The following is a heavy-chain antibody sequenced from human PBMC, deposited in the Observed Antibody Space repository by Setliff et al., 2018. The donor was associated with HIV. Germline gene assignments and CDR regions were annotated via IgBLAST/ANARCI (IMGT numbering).Heavy chain of an antibody. CDR3: ARDIQAAGTGWFDP. D-gene: IGHD6-13*01. Sequence: TSETLSLTCTVSGGSISSSRYYWGWIRQPPGKGLEWIGSIYHSGSTYYNPSLKSRVTISLDTSKSQFSLKLSSVTAADTAVYYCARDIQAAGTGWFDPWGQGTLVTVSS. J-gene: IGHJ5*02. CDR1: GGSISSSRYY. CDR2: IYHSGST. V-gene: IGHV4-39*07.